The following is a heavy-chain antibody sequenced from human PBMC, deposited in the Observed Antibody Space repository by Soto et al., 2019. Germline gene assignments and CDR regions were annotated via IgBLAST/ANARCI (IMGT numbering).Heavy chain of an antibody. CDR2: ISGSGAIP. V-gene: IGHV3-23*01. CDR3: GVGRTPYYFDY. CDR1: GFTVTNSA. J-gene: IGHJ4*02. Sequence: GGSLRLSCAASGFTVTNSAMNWVRQAPGKGLEWVSSISGSGAIPHYADSVKGRFSIFRDESNNTLYLQMNSLRAEDTAVYFCGVGRTPYYFDYWGQGALVTVSS. D-gene: IGHD1-26*01.